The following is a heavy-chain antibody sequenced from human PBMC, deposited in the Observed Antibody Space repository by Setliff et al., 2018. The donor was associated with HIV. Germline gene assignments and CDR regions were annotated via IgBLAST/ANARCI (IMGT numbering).Heavy chain of an antibody. J-gene: IGHJ5*02. V-gene: IGHV5-51*01. CDR2: IYPGDSET. D-gene: IGHD6-6*01. CDR3: VRPLGRSSSQGWFDP. CDR1: GYRFTSHW. Sequence: PGESLKISCKGSGYRFTSHWIAWVRQMPGKGLEWMGNIYPGDSETRYSPSFHGQVTFSADTTVDTAYLQWNTLKSSDTAMYYCVRPLGRSSSQGWFDPWGQGTLVTVSS.